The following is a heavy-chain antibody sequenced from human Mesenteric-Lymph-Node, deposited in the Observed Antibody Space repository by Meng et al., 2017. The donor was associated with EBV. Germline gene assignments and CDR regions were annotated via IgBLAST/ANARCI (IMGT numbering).Heavy chain of an antibody. CDR3: ARTPGIAAAFDY. V-gene: IGHV4-34*12. J-gene: IGHJ4*02. CDR1: GGSFSGYY. CDR2: IIHSGST. Sequence: QVQLQQWGAGLLKPSETLSLTCAVYGGSFSGYYWSWIRQPPGKGLEWIGKIIHSGSTNYNPSLKSRVTISVDTSKNQFSLRLSSMTAADTAVYYCARTPGIAAAFDYWGQGTLVTVSS. D-gene: IGHD6-13*01.